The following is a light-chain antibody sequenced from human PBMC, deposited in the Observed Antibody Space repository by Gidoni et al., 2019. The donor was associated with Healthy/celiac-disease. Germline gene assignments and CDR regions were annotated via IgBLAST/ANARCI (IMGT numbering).Light chain of an antibody. J-gene: IGKJ4*01. Sequence: EIVLPQSPATLSLSPGERATLSCRASQSVRRYLAWYQQKPGQAPRLLIYDASNRATGIPARFSGSGSGTDFTLTISSLEPEDFAVYYCQQRSNWPLTFGGGTKVEIK. CDR1: QSVRRY. CDR2: DAS. CDR3: QQRSNWPLT. V-gene: IGKV3-11*01.